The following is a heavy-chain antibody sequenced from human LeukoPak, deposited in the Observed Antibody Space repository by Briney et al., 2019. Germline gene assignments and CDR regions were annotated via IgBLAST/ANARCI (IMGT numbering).Heavy chain of an antibody. J-gene: IGHJ4*02. D-gene: IGHD2-21*02. CDR3: ARDPLRGDPTH. CDR1: GFTFDDYA. CDR2: ISWNSGSI. Sequence: PGRSLRLSCAASGFTFDDYAMHWVRQAPGKGLEWVSGISWNSGSIGYADSVKGRFTISRDNSKNTLYLQMNSLRVEDTAVYYCARDPLRGDPTHWGQGTLVTVSS. V-gene: IGHV3-9*01.